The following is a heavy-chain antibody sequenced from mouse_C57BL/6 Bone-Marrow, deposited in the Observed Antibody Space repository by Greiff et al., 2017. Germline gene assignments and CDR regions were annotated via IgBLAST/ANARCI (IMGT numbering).Heavy chain of an antibody. D-gene: IGHD1-1*01. CDR3: ARKGFGDYYDSSGFAY. Sequence: VKLQQSGAELVKPGASVKISCKASGYAFSSYWMNWVKQRPGKGLEWIGQIYPGDGDTNYNGKFKGKATLTADKSSSTAYMQLSSLTSEDSAVYFCARKGFGDYYDSSGFAYWGQGTLVTVSA. J-gene: IGHJ3*01. CDR2: IYPGDGDT. CDR1: GYAFSSYW. V-gene: IGHV1-80*01.